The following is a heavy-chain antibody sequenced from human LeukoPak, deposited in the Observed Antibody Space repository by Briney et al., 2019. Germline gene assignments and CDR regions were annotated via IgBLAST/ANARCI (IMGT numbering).Heavy chain of an antibody. CDR3: ARVVVGVTNRFDP. D-gene: IGHD2-15*01. V-gene: IGHV3-7*05. CDR2: INQAGGEK. J-gene: IGHJ5*02. CDR1: GFIFSSYW. Sequence: GGSLRLSCAASGFIFSSYWMSWVRQAPGKGLEWVANINQAGGEKYYVDSVKGRFTISRDNAKNSLFLQMNSLRAEDTAVYFCARVVVGVTNRFDPWGQGTLVIFSS.